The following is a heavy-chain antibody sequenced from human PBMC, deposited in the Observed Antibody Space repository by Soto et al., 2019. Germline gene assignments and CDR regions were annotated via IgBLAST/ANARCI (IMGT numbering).Heavy chain of an antibody. CDR2: IYPGDSDT. V-gene: IGHV5-51*01. Sequence: GESLKISCKGSGYSFTSYWIGWVRQMPGKGLEWMGIIYPGDSDTRYSPSFQGQVTISADKSISTAYLQWSSLKASDTAMYYCARSSYGSGSSYYYGMDVWGQGTTVTVSS. CDR3: ARSSYGSGSSYYYGMDV. D-gene: IGHD3-10*01. CDR1: GYSFTSYW. J-gene: IGHJ6*02.